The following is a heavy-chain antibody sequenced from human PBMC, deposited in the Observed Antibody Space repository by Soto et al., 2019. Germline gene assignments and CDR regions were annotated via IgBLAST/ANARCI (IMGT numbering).Heavy chain of an antibody. J-gene: IGHJ4*02. D-gene: IGHD3-22*01. Sequence: HSESLAIRCTACGGSVSSCRSDGAWIRQPPGKGLEWVGSIYYLGNTYYNPSLGSRVTISVDTSKNQFSLKLRSVTAADTAVFYCAGLYPYESSGYHLNYWGQGALVPVSS. CDR2: IYYLGNT. CDR3: AGLYPYESSGYHLNY. V-gene: IGHV4-39*01. CDR1: GGSVSSCRSD.